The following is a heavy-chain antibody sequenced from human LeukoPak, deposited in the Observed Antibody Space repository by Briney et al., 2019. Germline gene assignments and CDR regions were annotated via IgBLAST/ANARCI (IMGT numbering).Heavy chain of an antibody. CDR2: ISWNSGSI. D-gene: IGHD3-10*01. CDR3: AKDITVGRITMVRGVIHPSCFDY. Sequence: GGSLRLSCAASGFTFDDYAMHWVRQAPGKGLEWVSGISWNSGSIGYADSVKGRFTISRDNAKNSLYLQMNSLRAEDTALYYCAKDITVGRITMVRGVIHPSCFDYWGQGNPGHRLL. V-gene: IGHV3-9*01. CDR1: GFTFDDYA. J-gene: IGHJ4*02.